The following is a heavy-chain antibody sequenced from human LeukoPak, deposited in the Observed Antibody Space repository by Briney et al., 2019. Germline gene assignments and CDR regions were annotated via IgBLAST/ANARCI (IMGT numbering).Heavy chain of an antibody. CDR3: ARVQLRWNDY. Sequence: SETLSLTCAVYGGSFSGYYWSWIRQPPGKGPEWIGEINHSGSTNYNPSLKSRVTISVDTSKNQFSLKLSSVTAADTAVYYCARVQLRWNDYWGQGTLVTVSS. V-gene: IGHV4-34*01. D-gene: IGHD1-1*01. CDR2: INHSGST. CDR1: GGSFSGYY. J-gene: IGHJ4*02.